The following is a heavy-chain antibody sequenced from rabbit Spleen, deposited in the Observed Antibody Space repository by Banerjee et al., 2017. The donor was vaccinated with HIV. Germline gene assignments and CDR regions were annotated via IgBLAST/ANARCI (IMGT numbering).Heavy chain of an antibody. J-gene: IGHJ6*01. V-gene: IGHV1S40*01. D-gene: IGHD8-1*01. CDR2: IYAGDGST. CDR1: GFSFSSNYY. CDR3: ARDTGSSFSSYGMDL. Sequence: QSLEESGGDLVKPEGSLTLTCTASGFSFSSNYYICWVRQAPGKGLEWIACIYAGDGSTVYASWAKGRFTISKTSSTTVTLQMTSLTVADTATYFCARDTGSSFSSYGMDLWGQGTLVTVS.